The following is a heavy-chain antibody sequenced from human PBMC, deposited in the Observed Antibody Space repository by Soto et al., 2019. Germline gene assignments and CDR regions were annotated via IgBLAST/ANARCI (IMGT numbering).Heavy chain of an antibody. D-gene: IGHD2-21*02. Sequence: ASVKVSCKAFGYTFTSYDIYWVRQATGQGLEWMGWMNPNTGNSAYAQKFQGRVTVTSDTSINTAHMELSSLKSEDTAVYYCATRAETNAGNGFGDDKYYFDFWGQGTLVTVSS. CDR2: MNPNTGNS. CDR1: GYTFTSYD. J-gene: IGHJ4*02. CDR3: ATRAETNAGNGFGDDKYYFDF. V-gene: IGHV1-8*01.